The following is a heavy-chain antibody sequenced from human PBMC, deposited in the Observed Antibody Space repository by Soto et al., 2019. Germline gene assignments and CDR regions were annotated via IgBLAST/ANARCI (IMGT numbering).Heavy chain of an antibody. CDR3: AVSMVRGAFYYYYYYMDV. D-gene: IGHD3-10*01. V-gene: IGHV1-8*01. CDR1: GYTFTSYD. CDR2: MNPNSGNT. Sequence: ASVKVSCKASGYTFTSYDINWVRQATGQGLEWIGWMNPNSGNTGYAQKFQGRVTMTRNTSISTAYMELSSLRSEDTALYYCAVSMVRGAFYYYYYYMDVWGKGTTVTVSS. J-gene: IGHJ6*03.